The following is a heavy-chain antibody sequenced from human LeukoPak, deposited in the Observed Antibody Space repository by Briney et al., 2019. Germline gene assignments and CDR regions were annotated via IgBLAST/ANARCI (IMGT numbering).Heavy chain of an antibody. J-gene: IGHJ6*03. CDR2: ISYDVINK. CDR3: ARDQSSGYDFWSGYFYYYMDV. CDR1: GFTFSSYG. Sequence: PGGSLRLSCAASGFTFSSYGMHWVRQAPGKGLEWVAVISYDVINKFYADSVKGRFTISRDNSKNTLYLQMNSLRAEDTAVYYCARDQSSGYDFWSGYFYYYMDVWGKGTTVTVSS. D-gene: IGHD3-3*01. V-gene: IGHV3-30*03.